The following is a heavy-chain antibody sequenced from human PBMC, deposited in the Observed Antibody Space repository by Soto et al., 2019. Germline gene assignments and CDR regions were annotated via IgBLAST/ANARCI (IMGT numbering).Heavy chain of an antibody. CDR1: GFTFSSYA. CDR3: AKDEFASAAGTFDY. CDR2: ISGSGGST. J-gene: IGHJ4*02. D-gene: IGHD6-13*01. V-gene: IGHV3-23*01. Sequence: PVGSLRLSCAASGFTFSSYAMGWVRQAPGKGLEWVSAISGSGGSTYYADSVKGRFTISRDNSKNTLYLQMNSLRAEDTAVYYCAKDEFASAAGTFDYWGQGTLVTVSS.